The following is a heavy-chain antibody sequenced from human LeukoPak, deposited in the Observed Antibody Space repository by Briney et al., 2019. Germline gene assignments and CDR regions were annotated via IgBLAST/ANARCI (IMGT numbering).Heavy chain of an antibody. J-gene: IGHJ6*03. V-gene: IGHV4-59*01. Sequence: SETLSLTCTVSGGSISNYYWSWIRQPPGKGLEWIGYIYYSGSTNYNPSLKSRVTISVDTSKNQVSLKLRSVTAADTAVYYCARTTEGYAGGPGYSYYYYMDVWGKGTTVTISS. D-gene: IGHD5-12*01. CDR2: IYYSGST. CDR1: GGSISNYY. CDR3: ARTTEGYAGGPGYSYYYYMDV.